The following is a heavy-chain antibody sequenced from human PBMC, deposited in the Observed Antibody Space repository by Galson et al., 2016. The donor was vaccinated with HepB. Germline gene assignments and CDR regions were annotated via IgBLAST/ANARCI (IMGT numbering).Heavy chain of an antibody. D-gene: IGHD1-26*01. CDR1: GGSISGTDYY. CDR2: YYYSGST. J-gene: IGHJ5*02. CDR3: ASGRPKYTGRDNWFDP. V-gene: IGHV4-39*01. Sequence: SETLSLTCTVSGGSISGTDYYWGWIRQPPGKGLEWIVSYYYSGSTYYKPSLKSRVTISVDMSKNQFSLKVNSVTAADTAVYYCASGRPKYTGRDNWFDPWGQGTLVNVSS.